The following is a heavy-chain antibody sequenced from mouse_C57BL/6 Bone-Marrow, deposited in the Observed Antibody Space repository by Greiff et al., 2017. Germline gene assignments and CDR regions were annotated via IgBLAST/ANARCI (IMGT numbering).Heavy chain of an antibody. CDR2: ISDGGSYT. J-gene: IGHJ1*03. CDR1: GFTFSSYA. V-gene: IGHV5-4*01. Sequence: DVQLVESGGGLVKPGGSLKLSCAASGFTFSSYAMSWVRQTPEKRLEWVATISDGGSYTYYPDNVKGRFTISRDNANNNLYLQMSHLKSEDTAMYYCAREVTYDVWGTGTTVTVSS. CDR3: AREVTYDV. D-gene: IGHD2-12*01.